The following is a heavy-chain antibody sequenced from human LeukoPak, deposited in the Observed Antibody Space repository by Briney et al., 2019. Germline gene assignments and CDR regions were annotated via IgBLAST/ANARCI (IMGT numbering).Heavy chain of an antibody. D-gene: IGHD3-10*01. Sequence: SETLSLTCTVSGGSISSFYWSWIRQPPGKGLEWIGYIYYSGSTNYNPSLKSRVTISVDTSKNQFSLKLSSVTAADTAVYYCARDKRLLWFGEFNYWGQGTLVTVSS. J-gene: IGHJ4*02. CDR3: ARDKRLLWFGEFNY. CDR1: GGSISSFY. CDR2: IYYSGST. V-gene: IGHV4-59*01.